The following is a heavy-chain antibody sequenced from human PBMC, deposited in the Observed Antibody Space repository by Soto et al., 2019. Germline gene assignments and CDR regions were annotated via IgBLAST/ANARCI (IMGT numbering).Heavy chain of an antibody. Sequence: LRLSCAASGFTVRSYYMNWVRQAPGKGLEWVSVIYSGGGTYYADSVQGRFTISRDNSKNMLHLQMNSLRAEDTAVYYCTRENYYGSDIYAMDVWGQGTTVTVSS. CDR1: GFTVRSYY. J-gene: IGHJ6*02. D-gene: IGHD3-10*01. CDR2: IYSGGGT. CDR3: TRENYYGSDIYAMDV. V-gene: IGHV3-53*01.